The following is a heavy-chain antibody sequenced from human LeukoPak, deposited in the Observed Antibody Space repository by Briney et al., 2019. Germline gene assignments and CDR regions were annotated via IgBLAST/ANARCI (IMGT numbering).Heavy chain of an antibody. Sequence: PGGSLRLSCAASGFTFSSYIMNWVRQAPGKGLEWVSSISSSSTYTYYADSVKGRVTISTDNAKNSLYLQMNSLRGEDTAVYYCATDQRWSTVTPWFFDSWGQGTLVTVSS. CDR2: ISSSSTYT. V-gene: IGHV3-21*01. CDR3: ATDQRWSTVTPWFFDS. J-gene: IGHJ4*02. CDR1: GFTFSSYI. D-gene: IGHD4-17*01.